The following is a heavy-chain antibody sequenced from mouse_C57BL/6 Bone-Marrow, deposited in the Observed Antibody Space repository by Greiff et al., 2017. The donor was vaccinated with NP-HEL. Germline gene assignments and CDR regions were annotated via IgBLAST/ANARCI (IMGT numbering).Heavy chain of an antibody. J-gene: IGHJ2*01. CDR3: ARETIYYGNYSYFDY. CDR2: IDPSDSYT. Sequence: QVQLQQPGAELVMPGASVKLSCKASGYTFTSYWMRWVKQRPGQGLEWIGEIDPSDSYTNYNQKFKGKSTLTVDKSSSTAYMQLSSLTSEDSAVYYCARETIYYGNYSYFDYWGQGTTLTVSS. V-gene: IGHV1-69*01. CDR1: GYTFTSYW. D-gene: IGHD2-1*01.